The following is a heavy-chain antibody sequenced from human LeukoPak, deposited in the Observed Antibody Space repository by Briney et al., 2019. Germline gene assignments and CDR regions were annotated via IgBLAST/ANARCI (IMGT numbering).Heavy chain of an antibody. CDR2: ISYDGSNK. Sequence: GGSLRLSCAASGFTFSSYGMHWVRQAPGKGLEWVAVISYDGSNKYYADSVKGRFTISRDNSKNTLYLQMNSLRAEDTAVYYCAKGEYGSGSYAWGDFDYWGQETLVTVSS. J-gene: IGHJ4*02. V-gene: IGHV3-30*18. CDR1: GFTFSSYG. CDR3: AKGEYGSGSYAWGDFDY. D-gene: IGHD3-10*01.